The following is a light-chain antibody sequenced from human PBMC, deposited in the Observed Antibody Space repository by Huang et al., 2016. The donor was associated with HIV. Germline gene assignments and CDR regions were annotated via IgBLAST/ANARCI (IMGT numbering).Light chain of an antibody. CDR1: QDISNY. CDR3: QQYDTPALT. V-gene: IGKV1-33*01. J-gene: IGKJ4*01. CDR2: DAS. Sequence: DIQMTQSPSSLSASVGDRITITCQASQDISNYLNWYQQKPGKAPKLLIYDASKLEAGGPSRLSGRGSGTDFSFTISSLQPEDIATYYCQQYDTPALTFGGGTKVEIK.